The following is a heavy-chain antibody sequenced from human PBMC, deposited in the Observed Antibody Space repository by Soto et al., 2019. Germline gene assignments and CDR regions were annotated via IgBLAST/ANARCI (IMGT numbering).Heavy chain of an antibody. V-gene: IGHV1-69*08. J-gene: IGHJ6*02. CDR1: GGTFSSYT. D-gene: IGHD6-13*01. CDR2: IIPILGIA. CDR3: VRDPAPGSSWPYGMDV. Sequence: QVQLVQSGAEVKKPGSSVKVSCKASGGTFSSYTISWVRQAPGQGLEWMGRIIPILGIANYAQKFQGRVTITADKSTSTAYMELSSLRSEDTAVYYCVRDPAPGSSWPYGMDVWGQGTTVTVSS.